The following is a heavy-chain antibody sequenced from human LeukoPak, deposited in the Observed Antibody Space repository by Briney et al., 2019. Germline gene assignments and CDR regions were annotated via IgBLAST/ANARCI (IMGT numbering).Heavy chain of an antibody. J-gene: IGHJ6*03. CDR1: GRSFSGYY. CDR2: IYYSGST. Sequence: SETLSLTCAVYGRSFSGYYWTWIRQTPGEGLEWIGYIYYSGSTNYNPSLKSRVTISVDTSKNQFSLKLSSVTAADTAVYYCARTTEGGYTYNYFYYYYMDVWGKGTTVTISS. CDR3: ARTTEGGYTYNYFYYYYMDV. V-gene: IGHV4-59*13. D-gene: IGHD5-18*01.